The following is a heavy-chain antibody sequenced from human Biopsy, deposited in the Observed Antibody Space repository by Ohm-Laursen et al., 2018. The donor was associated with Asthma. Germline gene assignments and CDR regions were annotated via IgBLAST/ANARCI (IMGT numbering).Heavy chain of an antibody. J-gene: IGHJ6*02. CDR1: GYTFNSAG. Sequence: SVTVSRKTSGYTFNSAGITWVRQAPGQGLEWMGWISVYNGNTKVAQKLQDRVTMITDTSTSTAYMELRSLRSDDTAVYFCARAVDYSHYYGIDVWGQGTTVTVS. CDR2: ISVYNGNT. CDR3: ARAVDYSHYYGIDV. V-gene: IGHV1-18*01. D-gene: IGHD3-10*01.